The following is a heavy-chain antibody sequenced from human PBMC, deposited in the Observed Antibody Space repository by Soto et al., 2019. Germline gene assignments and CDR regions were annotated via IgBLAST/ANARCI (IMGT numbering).Heavy chain of an antibody. J-gene: IGHJ4*02. CDR2: IYAGDSDT. CDR3: ASVSRLGTKSDFDE. V-gene: IGHV5-51*01. D-gene: IGHD1-1*01. CDR1: GYIFTNYW. Sequence: GSSLKISCSASGYIFTNYWIGWVRQMPGKGLEWMGIIYAGDSDTKYSPSFQGQVTISADKSIFTAYLQWSSLKASDTAMYYCASVSRLGTKSDFDECGQGNLVIVS.